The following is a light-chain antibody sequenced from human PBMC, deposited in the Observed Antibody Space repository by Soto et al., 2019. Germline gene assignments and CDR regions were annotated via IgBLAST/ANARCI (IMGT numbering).Light chain of an antibody. J-gene: IGKJ2*01. V-gene: IGKV1-39*01. Sequence: DIPMTQSPSSLSASVGDRVTITCRASQNIFSYLSWYQHKPGKAPELLIYAASSLQSGVPSRFSGSGSGTDFALTISSLQPEDFATFYCQQSYSVPHTFGQGTKLEI. CDR3: QQSYSVPHT. CDR1: QNIFSY. CDR2: AAS.